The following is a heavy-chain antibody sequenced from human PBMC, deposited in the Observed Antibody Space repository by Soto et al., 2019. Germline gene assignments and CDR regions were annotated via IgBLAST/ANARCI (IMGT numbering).Heavy chain of an antibody. CDR2: INEDGSET. J-gene: IGHJ4*02. Sequence: GGSLRLSCAVSGFTFTNYWMSWVRQAPGKGLEWVANINEDGSETNYVDSVKGRFTISRDNAKNSLFLQVNSLRAEDTAVYYCARTTAFEYWGQGTQVTVSS. V-gene: IGHV3-7*01. CDR3: ARTTAFEY. D-gene: IGHD4-17*01. CDR1: GFTFTNYW.